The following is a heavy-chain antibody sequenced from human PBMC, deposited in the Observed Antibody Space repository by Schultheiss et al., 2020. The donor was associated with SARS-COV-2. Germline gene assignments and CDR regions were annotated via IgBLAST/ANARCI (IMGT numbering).Heavy chain of an antibody. CDR1: GFTVSSNY. CDR3: AREYNYYDSSGYFSLSMSAFGY. CDR2: IYTAGST. D-gene: IGHD3-22*01. J-gene: IGHJ4*02. V-gene: IGHV3-53*05. Sequence: GGSLRLSCAASGFTVSSNYMTWVRQAPGKGLEWVSVIYTAGSTYYADSVKGRFTISRDNSKNTLYLQMNSLRAEDTAVYYCAREYNYYDSSGYFSLSMSAFGYWGQGTLVTVSS.